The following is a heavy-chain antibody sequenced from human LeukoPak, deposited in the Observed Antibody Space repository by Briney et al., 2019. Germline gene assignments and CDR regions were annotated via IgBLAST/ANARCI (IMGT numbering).Heavy chain of an antibody. CDR3: ARDYYDSSGYFDY. J-gene: IGHJ4*02. CDR2: ISYDGSNK. V-gene: IGHV3-30-3*01. D-gene: IGHD3-22*01. Sequence: GGSLRLSCAASGFTVSSNYMSWVRQAPGKGLEWVAVISYDGSNKYYADSVKGRFTISRDNAKNSLYLQMNSLRAEDTAVYYCARDYYDSSGYFDYWGQGTLVTVSS. CDR1: GFTVSSNY.